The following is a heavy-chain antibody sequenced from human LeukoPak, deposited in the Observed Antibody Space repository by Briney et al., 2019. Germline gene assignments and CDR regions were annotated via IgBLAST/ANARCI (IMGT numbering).Heavy chain of an antibody. CDR1: GYTFSSYG. V-gene: IGHV1-18*01. D-gene: IGHD3-10*01. CDR3: ARDRGVRGVIPTYFDY. CDR2: ISAYNGNT. Sequence: ASVKVSCKASGYTFSSYGISWVRQAPGQGLEWMGWISAYNGNTNYAQKLQGRVTMTTDTSTSTAYMELRSLRSDDTAVYYCARDRGVRGVIPTYFDYWGQGTLVTVSS. J-gene: IGHJ4*02.